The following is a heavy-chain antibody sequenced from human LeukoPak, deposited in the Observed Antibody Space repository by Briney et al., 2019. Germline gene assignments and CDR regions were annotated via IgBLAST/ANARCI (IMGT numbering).Heavy chain of an antibody. D-gene: IGHD5-18*01. CDR3: ATRYTYTNRPDY. Sequence: GGSLRLSCAATGFTFINAYMSWARQAPAKGQEWVGRNKSNTDDGATEYAAPVKGRFTISRDDSKDSLYLQMNSRKTEHTAVYYCATRYTYTNRPDYWGLGTLVTVSS. J-gene: IGHJ4*02. CDR2: NKSNTDDGAT. V-gene: IGHV3-15*01. CDR1: GFTFINAY.